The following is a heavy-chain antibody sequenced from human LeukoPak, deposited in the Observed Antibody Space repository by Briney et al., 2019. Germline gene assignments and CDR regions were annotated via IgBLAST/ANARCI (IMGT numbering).Heavy chain of an antibody. V-gene: IGHV3-7*01. J-gene: IGHJ5*02. CDR2: IKEDGSEK. CDR1: GFTFSGAW. D-gene: IGHD3-22*01. CDR3: ARAPYYYDSSGYEYNWFDP. Sequence: TGGSLRLSCAASGFTFSGAWMSWVRQAPGKGLEWVANIKEDGSEKHYVDSVNGRFTISRDNAKNSVYLQMNSLRAEDTAVYYCARAPYYYDSSGYEYNWFDPWGQGTLVTVSS.